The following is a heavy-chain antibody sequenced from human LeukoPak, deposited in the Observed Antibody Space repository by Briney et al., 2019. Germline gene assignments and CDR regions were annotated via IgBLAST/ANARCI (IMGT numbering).Heavy chain of an antibody. CDR1: GYTFTIYG. CDR3: ARVRSDFWSGYLAYGMDV. Sequence: GASVKVSCKASGYTFTIYGISWVRQAPGQGLEWMGWISAYNGNTNYAQKLQGRVTMTTDTSTSTAYMELRSLRSDDTAVYYCARVRSDFWSGYLAYGMDVWGQGTTVTVSS. D-gene: IGHD3-3*01. J-gene: IGHJ6*02. CDR2: ISAYNGNT. V-gene: IGHV1-18*01.